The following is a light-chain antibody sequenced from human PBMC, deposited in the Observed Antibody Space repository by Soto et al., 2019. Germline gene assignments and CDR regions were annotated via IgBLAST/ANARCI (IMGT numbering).Light chain of an antibody. J-gene: IGKJ5*01. V-gene: IGKV3-15*01. CDR3: QQYNNWPSIT. Sequence: EIVMTQSPATLSVSPGEGVTLSCRASQSVSSKLAWYQQRPGQAPKLLIYGASTRATGIPARFSGSGSGTEFTLSISSLQSEDFAVYYCQQYNNWPSITFGLGTRLEIK. CDR2: GAS. CDR1: QSVSSK.